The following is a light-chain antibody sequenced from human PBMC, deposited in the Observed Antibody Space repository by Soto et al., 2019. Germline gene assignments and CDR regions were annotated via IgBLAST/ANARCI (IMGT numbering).Light chain of an antibody. CDR2: GNS. J-gene: IGLJ2*01. CDR3: QSYDRSLSGVV. CDR1: STNIGAGYD. V-gene: IGLV1-40*01. Sequence: QSVLTQPPSLSGAPGQRVTISCAGSSTNIGAGYDVHWYQQLPGTAPKLLIYGNSNRPSGVPDRFSGSKSGTSASLAITGLQPEDEADYYCQSYDRSLSGVVFGGGTKLTVL.